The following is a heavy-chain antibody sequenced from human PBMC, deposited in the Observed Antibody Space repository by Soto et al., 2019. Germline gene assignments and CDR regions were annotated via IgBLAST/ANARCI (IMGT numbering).Heavy chain of an antibody. D-gene: IGHD1-1*01. CDR1: GGTFSSYT. Sequence: QVQLVQSGAEVKKPGSSMKVSCKAPGGTFSSYTISWVRQAPGQGLEWMGRIIPILGIANYAQKFQGRVTITADKSTSTAYMELSSLRSEDTAVYYCARGWTGTFDYWGQGTLVTVSS. CDR3: ARGWTGTFDY. J-gene: IGHJ4*02. CDR2: IIPILGIA. V-gene: IGHV1-69*02.